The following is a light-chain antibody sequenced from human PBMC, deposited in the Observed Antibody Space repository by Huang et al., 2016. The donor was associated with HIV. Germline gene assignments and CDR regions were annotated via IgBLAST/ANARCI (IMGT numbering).Light chain of an antibody. Sequence: EIVMTQSPATLSVSPGERATLSCRSSQSVGSYLAWYQQKTGQAPRLLLSDASYRAAGIPARFSGSGSGTDFTLTISSLEPEDCAVYYCQQRSNWPLTFGPGTKVDIK. CDR2: DAS. CDR1: QSVGSY. J-gene: IGKJ3*01. CDR3: QQRSNWPLT. V-gene: IGKV3-11*01.